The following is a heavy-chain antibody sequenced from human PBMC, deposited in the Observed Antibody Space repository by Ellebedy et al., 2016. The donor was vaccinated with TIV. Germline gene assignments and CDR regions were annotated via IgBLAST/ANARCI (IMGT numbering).Heavy chain of an antibody. D-gene: IGHD3-10*01. CDR2: IYYSGRT. V-gene: IGHV4-31*03. Sequence: SETLSLXXTVSGDSITSGEYCWSWIRQHPGKGLEWLANIYYSGRTYYNPSLKSRLAISIDTSSSQFSLKLTSVTAADTALYYCARARLIRDVGFGNWFDPWGQGTLITVSS. CDR1: GDSITSGEYC. CDR3: ARARLIRDVGFGNWFDP. J-gene: IGHJ5*02.